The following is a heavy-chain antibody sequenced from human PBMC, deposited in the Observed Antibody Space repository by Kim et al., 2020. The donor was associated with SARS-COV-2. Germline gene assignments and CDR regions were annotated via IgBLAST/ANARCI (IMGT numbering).Heavy chain of an antibody. D-gene: IGHD2-21*02. CDR3: AREKLPYCGGDCLSDAFDI. V-gene: IGHV3-11*05. J-gene: IGHJ3*02. Sequence: GRLTISRDNAKNSLYLQMNSLRAEETAVYYCAREKLPYCGGDCLSDAFDIWGQGTMVTVSS.